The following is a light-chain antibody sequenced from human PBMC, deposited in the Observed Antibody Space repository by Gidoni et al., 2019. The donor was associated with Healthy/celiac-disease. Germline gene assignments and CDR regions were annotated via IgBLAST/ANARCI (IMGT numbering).Light chain of an antibody. CDR2: GAS. J-gene: IGKJ3*01. Sequence: EIVLTQSPATLSVSPGERATLSFRASQSVSSNLAWYQQKTGQAPRLLIYGASTRATGIPARFSGSESGTEFTLTISSLQSEDCAVYYCQQYNNWPFTFGPGTKVDIK. CDR1: QSVSSN. CDR3: QQYNNWPFT. V-gene: IGKV3-15*01.